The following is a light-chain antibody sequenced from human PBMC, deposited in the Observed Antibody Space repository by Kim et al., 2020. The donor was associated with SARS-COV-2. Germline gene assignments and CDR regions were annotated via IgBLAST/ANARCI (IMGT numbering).Light chain of an antibody. CDR1: QSIRSNF. J-gene: IGKJ4*01. CDR3: QQYSTSPLT. CDR2: GAS. V-gene: IGKV3-20*01. Sequence: EILLTQSPGTLSLSPGERATLSCGASQSIRSNFLAWYQQKPGQAPRLLVYGASTRASGIPDRFSGSGSGTDFTLTISSLEPDDFAVYYCQQYSTSPLTFGGGTKVDIK.